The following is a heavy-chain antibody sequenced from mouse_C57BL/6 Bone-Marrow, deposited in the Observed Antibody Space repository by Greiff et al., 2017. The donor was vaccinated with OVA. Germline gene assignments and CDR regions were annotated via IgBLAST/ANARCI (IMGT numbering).Heavy chain of an antibody. V-gene: IGHV1-42*01. CDR1: GYSFTGYY. CDR3: ASVDYYAMDY. Sequence: VQLQQSGPELVKPGASVKISCKASGYSFTGYYMNWVKQSPEKSLEWIGEINPSTGGTTYNQKFKAKATLTVDKSSSTAYMQLKSLTSEDSAVYYCASVDYYAMDYWGQGTSVTVSS. D-gene: IGHD1-1*01. CDR2: INPSTGGT. J-gene: IGHJ4*01.